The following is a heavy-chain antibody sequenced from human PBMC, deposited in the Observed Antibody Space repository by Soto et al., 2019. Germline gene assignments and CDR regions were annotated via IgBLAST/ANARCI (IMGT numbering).Heavy chain of an antibody. Sequence: SETLSLTCTVSGGSISSGDYYWSWIRQPPGKGLEWIGYIYYSGSTYYNPSLKSRVTISVDTSKNQFSLKLSSVTAADTAVYYCARGYCGGDCYPPKYWGQGTLVTVFS. CDR2: IYYSGST. V-gene: IGHV4-30-4*01. J-gene: IGHJ4*02. D-gene: IGHD2-21*02. CDR1: GGSISSGDYY. CDR3: ARGYCGGDCYPPKY.